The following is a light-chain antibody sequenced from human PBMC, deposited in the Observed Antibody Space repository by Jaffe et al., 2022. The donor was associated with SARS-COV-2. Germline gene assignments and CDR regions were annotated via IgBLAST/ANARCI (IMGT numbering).Light chain of an antibody. CDR3: QQSHSTPFT. CDR1: QSISTY. J-gene: IGKJ3*01. CDR2: AAS. V-gene: IGKV1-39*01. Sequence: DIQMTQSPSSLSASVGDRVTITCRARQSISTYLNWYQQKPGKAPKLLIYAASSLQSGVPSRFSGSGSGTDFTLTISSLQPEDFATYYCQQSHSTPFTFGPGTKVDIK.